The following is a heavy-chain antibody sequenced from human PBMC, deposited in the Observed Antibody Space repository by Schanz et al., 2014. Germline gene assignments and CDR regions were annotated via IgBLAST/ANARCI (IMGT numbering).Heavy chain of an antibody. CDR2: ISYDGCNK. CDR3: ARDLEGYDGGGGGFDP. D-gene: IGHD2-21*01. Sequence: QVQLVESGGGLVKPGGSLRLSCAASGFIFSSYGLHWVRQAPGKGLEWVAVISYDGCNKYYADSVKGRFTISRDNSKNALYLQMNNLKSEGTAVYYCARDLEGYDGGGGGFDPWGQGTLVTVSS. CDR1: GFIFSSYG. J-gene: IGHJ5*02. V-gene: IGHV3-30*05.